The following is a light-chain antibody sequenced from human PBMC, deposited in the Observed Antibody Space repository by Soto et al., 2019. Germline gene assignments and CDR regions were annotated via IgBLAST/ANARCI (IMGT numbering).Light chain of an antibody. CDR1: SSNIGAGYD. J-gene: IGLJ2*01. CDR3: PSYDGSLSAVV. Sequence: QSVLTQPPSVSGAPGQRVTISCTGSSSNIGAGYDVHWYQQLPGTAPKLLIYGNSNRPSGVPDRFSGSKSGTSASLAITGLQAEDEADYYCPSYDGSLSAVVFGGGTKVTVL. V-gene: IGLV1-40*01. CDR2: GNS.